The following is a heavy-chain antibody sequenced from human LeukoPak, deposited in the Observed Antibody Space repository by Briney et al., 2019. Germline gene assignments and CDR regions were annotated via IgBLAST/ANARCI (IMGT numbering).Heavy chain of an antibody. V-gene: IGHV4-61*05. CDR3: ARGVVVPAAIGYYFDY. J-gene: IGHJ4*02. Sequence: PSETLSLTCTVSGGSISSSSYYWGWIRQPPGKGLEWIVYIYYSGSTNYNPSLKSRVTISVDTSKNQFSLKLSSVTAADTAVYYCARGVVVPAAIGYYFDYWGQGTLVTVSS. CDR1: GGSISSSSYY. CDR2: IYYSGST. D-gene: IGHD2-2*02.